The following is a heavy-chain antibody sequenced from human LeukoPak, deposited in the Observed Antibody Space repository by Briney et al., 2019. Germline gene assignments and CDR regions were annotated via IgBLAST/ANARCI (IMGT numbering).Heavy chain of an antibody. D-gene: IGHD1-7*01. V-gene: IGHV3-7*01. CDR1: GFIFSDYW. CDR2: IKQDGGEK. CDR3: ARGWNYAFRFDN. J-gene: IGHJ4*02. Sequence: GGSLRLSCAASGFIFSDYWMTWVRQAPGKGLEWVAHIKQDGGEKYFVDSVKGRFTISRDNAKNLVYLQMSSLRAEDTAVYYCARGWNYAFRFDNWGQGTLVTVSS.